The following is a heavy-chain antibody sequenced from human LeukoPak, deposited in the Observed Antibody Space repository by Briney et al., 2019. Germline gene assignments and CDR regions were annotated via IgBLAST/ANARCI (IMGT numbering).Heavy chain of an antibody. J-gene: IGHJ3*02. Sequence: ASVKVSCKASGYTFTAYYMHWVRQAPRQGLEWMGWINPNSGGTNYAQKLQGRVTMTTDTSTSTAYMELRSLRSDDTAVYYCARDRGVSSSTFDIWGQGTMVTVSS. CDR1: GYTFTAYY. CDR3: ARDRGVSSSTFDI. D-gene: IGHD6-13*01. V-gene: IGHV1-2*02. CDR2: INPNSGGT.